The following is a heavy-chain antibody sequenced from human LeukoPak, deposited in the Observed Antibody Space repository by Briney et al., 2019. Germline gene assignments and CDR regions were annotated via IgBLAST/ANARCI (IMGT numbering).Heavy chain of an antibody. J-gene: IGHJ5*02. CDR1: TYSISSDHY. D-gene: IGHD2-2*01. CDR3: ARGGYCSSTSCYTNWFDP. V-gene: IGHV4-38-2*02. CDR2: IYHSGST. Sequence: SETLSLTCTVSTYSISSDHYWGWIRPPPGEGLEGIGSIYHSGSTYSNPSLNSRVTISVDTSKNQFSLKLSSVTAADTAVYYCARGGYCSSTSCYTNWFDPWGQGTLVTVSS.